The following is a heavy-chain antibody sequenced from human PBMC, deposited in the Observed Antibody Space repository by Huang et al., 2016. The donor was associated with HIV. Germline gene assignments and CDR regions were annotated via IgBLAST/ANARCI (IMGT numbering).Heavy chain of an antibody. J-gene: IGHJ4*02. CDR2: INPKRGGT. V-gene: IGHV1-2*02. Sequence: QVQLVQSGAEVKNPGASVWVSCKASGYTFTDANIHWVRQAPGQGLEGMGWINPKRGGTIYAQRFQGRFTMTRDTTISTVHMDLRRIQSDDTAVYFCARDWSFGSSTSPADWGQGTLVTVSS. CDR1: GYTFTDAN. D-gene: IGHD6-6*01. CDR3: ARDWSFGSSTSPAD.